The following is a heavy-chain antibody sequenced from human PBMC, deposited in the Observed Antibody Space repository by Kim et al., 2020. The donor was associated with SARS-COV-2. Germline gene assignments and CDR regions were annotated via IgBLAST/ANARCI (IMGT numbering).Heavy chain of an antibody. CDR3: ARGLRRNYAYGY. V-gene: IGHV4-34*01. CDR1: GGSFSGYY. D-gene: IGHD3-16*01. Sequence: SETLSPTCAVYGGSFSGYYWSWIRQPPGKGLEWIGEINHSGSTNYNPSLKSRVTISVDTSKNQFSLKLSSVTAADTAVYYCARGLRRNYAYGYWGQGTLVTVSS. CDR2: INHSGST. J-gene: IGHJ4*02.